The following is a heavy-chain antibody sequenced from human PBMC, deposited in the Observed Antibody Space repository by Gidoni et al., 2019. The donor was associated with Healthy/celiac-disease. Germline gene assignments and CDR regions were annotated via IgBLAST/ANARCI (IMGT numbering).Heavy chain of an antibody. CDR2: IRSKANSYAT. D-gene: IGHD4-17*01. CDR3: TRRAVTGN. J-gene: IGHJ4*02. V-gene: IGHV3-73*02. CDR1: GFTFSGSA. Sequence: EVQLVASGGGLVQPGWSLNLSCPASGFTFSGSAMHWVRQASGQGLEWVGRIRSKANSYATAYAASVKGRFTISRDDSKNTAYLQMNSLKTEDTAVYYCTRRAVTGNWGQGTLVTVSS.